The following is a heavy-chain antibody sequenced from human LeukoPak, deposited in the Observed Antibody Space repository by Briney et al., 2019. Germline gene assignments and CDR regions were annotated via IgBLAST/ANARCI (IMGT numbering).Heavy chain of an antibody. CDR1: GFTFSSYG. V-gene: IGHV3-23*01. D-gene: IGHD1-26*01. Sequence: GGSLRLSCAASGFTFSSYGMSWVRQAPGKGLEWVSGISGSGGSTYYADSVKGRFTISRDNSQNTLYLQMNSLRAEDTAVYYCAKDRSSGSRGILLDYYWGQGTLVTVSS. J-gene: IGHJ4*02. CDR2: ISGSGGST. CDR3: AKDRSSGSRGILLDYY.